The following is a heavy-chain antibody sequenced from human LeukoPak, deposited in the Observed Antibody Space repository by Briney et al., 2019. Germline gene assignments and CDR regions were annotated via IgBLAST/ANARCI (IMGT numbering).Heavy chain of an antibody. CDR3: AAVFGSGYYYYFDY. J-gene: IGHJ4*02. CDR2: LAVGSGNT. Sequence: SVKVSCKASGFSFSSSSMQWVRQARGQRLEWIGWLAVGSGNTNYAQKFQGRVTITRDTSTSTAYMELSSLRSEDTALYYCAAVFGSGYYYYFDYWGQGSLVTVSS. CDR1: GFSFSSSS. D-gene: IGHD3-22*01. V-gene: IGHV1-58*02.